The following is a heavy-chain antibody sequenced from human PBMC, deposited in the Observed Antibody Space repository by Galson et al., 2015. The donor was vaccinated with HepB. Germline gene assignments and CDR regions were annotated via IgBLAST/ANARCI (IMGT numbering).Heavy chain of an antibody. V-gene: IGHV1-18*01. CDR1: GYTFTNYG. D-gene: IGHD4-17*01. J-gene: IGHJ2*01. CDR2: ISVYNGNT. Sequence: SVKVSCKASGYTFTNYGISWVRQAPGQGLGWMGWISVYNGNTNYVQKFQGRVTMTTDTSTSTAYMELRSLRSDDTAVYYCARDRVYGDYDVYWYFDLWGRGTLVTVSS. CDR3: ARDRVYGDYDVYWYFDL.